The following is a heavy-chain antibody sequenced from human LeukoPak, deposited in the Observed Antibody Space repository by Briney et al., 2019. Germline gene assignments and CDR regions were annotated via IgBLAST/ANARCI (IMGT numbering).Heavy chain of an antibody. J-gene: IGHJ4*02. D-gene: IGHD2-2*01. CDR3: TKNPTSLPPYYFDY. V-gene: IGHV3-23*01. CDR2: ISTSYDAV. Sequence: GGSLRLSCAVSGFTFSNYAMSWVRQAPGKGLEWVSVISTSYDAVSYADSVKGRVTISRDNSKNTLYLQMNSLRADDTAVYYCTKNPTSLPPYYFDYWGRGTLVTVSS. CDR1: GFTFSNYA.